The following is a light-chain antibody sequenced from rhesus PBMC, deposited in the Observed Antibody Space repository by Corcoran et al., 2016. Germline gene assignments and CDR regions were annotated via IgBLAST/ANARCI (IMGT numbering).Light chain of an antibody. CDR2: GSS. CDR1: QIVSAN. Sequence: EIVMTQSPATLSLSPGERATLSCRASQIVSANLAWYQQKPGQAPSLLIYGSSNRATGIPDRFSASGSGTGFPLTISSLEPEDFAFYVCQQYSNWPLTFGGGTKVEIK. CDR3: QQYSNWPLT. V-gene: IGKV3-42*03. J-gene: IGKJ4*01.